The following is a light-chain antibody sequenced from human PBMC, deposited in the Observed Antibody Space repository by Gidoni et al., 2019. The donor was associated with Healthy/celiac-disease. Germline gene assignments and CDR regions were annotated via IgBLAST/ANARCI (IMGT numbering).Light chain of an antibody. Sequence: EIVLTQSPATLSLSPGARATLSCRASQSVSSYLAWYQQKAGQAPRLLIYDAYNRATGIPASFSGSVSGTDFPLTISSLEPEDFAVYYCQQRSNWPPWTFGQGTKVEIK. V-gene: IGKV3-11*01. J-gene: IGKJ1*01. CDR3: QQRSNWPPWT. CDR1: QSVSSY. CDR2: DAY.